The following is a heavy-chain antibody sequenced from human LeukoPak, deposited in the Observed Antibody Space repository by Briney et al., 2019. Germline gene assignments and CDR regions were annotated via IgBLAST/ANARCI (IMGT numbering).Heavy chain of an antibody. D-gene: IGHD6-6*01. CDR2: ISSSSSYI. V-gene: IGHV3-21*01. CDR3: ARDYTRGIAARPLNWFDP. CDR1: GFTFSSYS. J-gene: IGHJ5*02. Sequence: GGSLRLSCAGSGFTFSSYSMNWVRQAPGKGLEWVSSISSSSSYIYYADSVKGGFTISRDNAKNSLYLQMNSLRAEDTAVYYCARDYTRGIAARPLNWFDPWGQGTLVTVSS.